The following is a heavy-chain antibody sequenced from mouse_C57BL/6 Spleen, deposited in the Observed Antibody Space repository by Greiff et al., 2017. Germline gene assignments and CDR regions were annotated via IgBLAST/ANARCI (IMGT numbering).Heavy chain of an antibody. J-gene: IGHJ3*01. Sequence: QVQLKQPGAELVKPGASVKVSCKASGYTFTSYWMHWVKQRPGQGLEWIGRIHPSDSDTNYNQKFKGKATLTVDKSSSTAYMQLSSLTSEDSAVYYCAIKDDGYWGFAYWGQGTLVTVSA. CDR2: IHPSDSDT. CDR1: GYTFTSYW. V-gene: IGHV1-74*01. CDR3: AIKDDGYWGFAY. D-gene: IGHD2-3*01.